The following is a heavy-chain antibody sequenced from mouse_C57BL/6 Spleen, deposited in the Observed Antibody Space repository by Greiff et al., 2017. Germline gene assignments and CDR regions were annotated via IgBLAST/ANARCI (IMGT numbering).Heavy chain of an antibody. Sequence: QVQLKQPGAELVKPGASVKMSCKASGYTFTSYWITWVKQRPGQGLEWIGDIYPGSGSTNYNEKFKSKATLTVDTSSSTAYMQLSSLTSEDSAVYYCARDSSGYVTFAHWGQGTLVTVSA. CDR2: IYPGSGST. V-gene: IGHV1-55*01. D-gene: IGHD3-2*02. CDR3: ARDSSGYVTFAH. CDR1: GYTFTSYW. J-gene: IGHJ3*01.